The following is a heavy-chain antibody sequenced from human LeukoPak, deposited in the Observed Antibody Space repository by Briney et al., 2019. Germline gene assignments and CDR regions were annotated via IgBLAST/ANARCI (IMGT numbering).Heavy chain of an antibody. D-gene: IGHD3-10*01. CDR2: IYYSGST. CDR1: GGSISGYY. J-gene: IGHJ5*02. CDR3: ARQREGSGSRWDWFDP. Sequence: PSETLSLTCTVSGGSISGYYWSWIRQPPGKGLEWIGYIYYSGSTTYNPSLKSRVTTSVDTSKNQFSLKLSSVTAADTAVYYCARQREGSGSRWDWFDPWGQGTLVTVSS. V-gene: IGHV4-59*08.